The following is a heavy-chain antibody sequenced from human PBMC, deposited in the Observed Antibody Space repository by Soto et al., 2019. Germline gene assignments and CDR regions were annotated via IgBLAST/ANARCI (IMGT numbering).Heavy chain of an antibody. CDR2: ISSSSSYI. D-gene: IGHD2-2*01. CDR1: GFTFSSYS. J-gene: IGHJ6*02. CDR3: ARDFRADIVVVPAAIAPYYYYGMDV. V-gene: IGHV3-21*01. Sequence: GGSLRLSCAASGFTFSSYSMNWVRQAPGKGLDWVSSISSSSSYIYYADSVKGRFTISRDNAKNSLYLQMNSLRAEDTAVYYCARDFRADIVVVPAAIAPYYYYGMDVWGQGTTVTVSS.